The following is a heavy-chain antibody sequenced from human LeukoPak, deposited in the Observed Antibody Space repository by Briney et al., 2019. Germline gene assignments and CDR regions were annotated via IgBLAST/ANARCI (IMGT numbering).Heavy chain of an antibody. D-gene: IGHD3-22*01. J-gene: IGHJ4*02. Sequence: GGSLRLSCAASGFTVSSNYMSWVRQAPGKGLEWVSIIYSGGTTYYADSVKGRFTISRDNSKNTLYLQMNSLRAEDTAVYYCAIKYYYDSSGYLKSAVSDYWGQGTLVTVSS. CDR1: GFTVSSNY. V-gene: IGHV3-66*01. CDR2: IYSGGTT. CDR3: AIKYYYDSSGYLKSAVSDY.